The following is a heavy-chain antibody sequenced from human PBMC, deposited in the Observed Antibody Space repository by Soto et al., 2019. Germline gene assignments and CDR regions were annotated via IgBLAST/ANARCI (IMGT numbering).Heavy chain of an antibody. CDR3: ARARWYDAFDV. Sequence: LSLTCAVSGFFIISGNYWGWIRKPPGKGLEWIGSIFHGGNTYYNPSLKSRVTISVDMSKNQFSLKLNSVTAADTAVYYCARARWYDAFDVWGQGTVVTVSS. V-gene: IGHV4-38-2*01. D-gene: IGHD2-15*01. CDR1: GFFIISGNY. CDR2: IFHGGNT. J-gene: IGHJ3*01.